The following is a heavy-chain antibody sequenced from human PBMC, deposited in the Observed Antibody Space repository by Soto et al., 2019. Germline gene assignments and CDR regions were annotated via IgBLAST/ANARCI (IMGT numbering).Heavy chain of an antibody. Sequence: SETLSLTCAVYGGSFSGYYWNWIRQPPGKGLEWIGEIDHSGYTNYNPSLKSRVTISVDTSKNQFSLRLTSVTAADTAVYYCARVRDWFEPWGQGTLVTVSS. J-gene: IGHJ5*02. CDR1: GGSFSGYY. D-gene: IGHD3-3*01. CDR3: ARVRDWFEP. V-gene: IGHV4-34*01. CDR2: IDHSGYT.